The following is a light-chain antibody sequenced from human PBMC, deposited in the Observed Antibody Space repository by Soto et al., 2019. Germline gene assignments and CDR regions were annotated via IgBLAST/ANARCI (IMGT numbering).Light chain of an antibody. CDR1: KTISTY. J-gene: IGKJ2*01. V-gene: IGKV1-39*01. Sequence: QMTQSPSSLSPSVGDKVSISCRASKTISTYLNWYQQKPGKAPKLLIYEASILQSGVPSRFSASGSGTDFTLTISSLQPEDFATFYCQQIYSPPYTFGQGTKLEIK. CDR3: QQIYSPPYT. CDR2: EAS.